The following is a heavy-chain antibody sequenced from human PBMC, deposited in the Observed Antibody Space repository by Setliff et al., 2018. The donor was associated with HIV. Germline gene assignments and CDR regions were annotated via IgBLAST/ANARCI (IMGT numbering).Heavy chain of an antibody. J-gene: IGHJ6*03. Sequence: SETLSLTCTVSGGSISSHYWSWIRQPPGKGLEWIGYIYYSGSTNYNPSLKSRVTISVDTSKNQFSLELSSVTAADTAVYYCARVHPSSYYDFWSGLTRYYMDVWGKGTTVTV. CDR1: GGSISSHY. CDR3: ARVHPSSYYDFWSGLTRYYMDV. V-gene: IGHV4-59*11. D-gene: IGHD3-3*01. CDR2: IYYSGST.